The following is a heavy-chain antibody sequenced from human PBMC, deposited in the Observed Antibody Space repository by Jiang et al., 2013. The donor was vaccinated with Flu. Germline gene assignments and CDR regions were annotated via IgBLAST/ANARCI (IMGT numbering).Heavy chain of an antibody. V-gene: IGHV3-23*01. Sequence: QLLESGGGLVQPGGSLRLSCAASGFTFSSSAMSWVRQAPGKGLEWVSAISASGGSTYYADSVKGRFTISRDNSKNTLYLQMNSLRAEDTAVYHCAKDRGCSSTSCYFDYWGQGTLVTVSS. CDR2: ISASGGST. CDR1: GFTFSSSA. D-gene: IGHD2-2*01. J-gene: IGHJ4*02. CDR3: AKDRGCSSTSCYFDY.